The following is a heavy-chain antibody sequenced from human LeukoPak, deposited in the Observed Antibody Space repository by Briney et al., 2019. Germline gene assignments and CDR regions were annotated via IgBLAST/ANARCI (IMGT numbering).Heavy chain of an antibody. Sequence: GRSLRLSCAASGFTFSSYAMHWVRQAPGKGLEWVAVISYDGSNNYYADSVKGRFTISRDNSKNTLYLQMNSLRAEDTAVYYCARDSVVGANDAFDTWGQGTMVTVSS. D-gene: IGHD1-26*01. CDR1: GFTFSSYA. J-gene: IGHJ3*02. CDR3: ARDSVVGANDAFDT. CDR2: ISYDGSNN. V-gene: IGHV3-30*04.